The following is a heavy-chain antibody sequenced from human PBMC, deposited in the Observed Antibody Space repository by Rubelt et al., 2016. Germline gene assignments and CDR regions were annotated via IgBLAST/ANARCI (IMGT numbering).Heavy chain of an antibody. Sequence: SSYGMHWVRQAPGKGLEWVAVIWYDGSNKYYADSVKGRFTISRDNSKNTLYLQMNSLRAEDTAVYYCARDPGYCSGGSCSSDWGQGTLVTVSS. CDR3: ARDPGYCSGGSCSSD. V-gene: IGHV3-33*01. CDR1: SSYG. CDR2: IWYDGSNK. D-gene: IGHD2-15*01. J-gene: IGHJ1*01.